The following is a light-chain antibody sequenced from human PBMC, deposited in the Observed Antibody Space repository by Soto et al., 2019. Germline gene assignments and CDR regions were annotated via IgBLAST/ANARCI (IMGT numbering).Light chain of an antibody. V-gene: IGLV2-11*01. CDR3: CSYTGSYSYV. Sequence: QCALTQPHSVSGSPGQSVTISCTGTSSDVGGYSYVSWYQQHPGKAPQLIIYDVTERPSGVPDRFSGSKSGNTASLTISGLQAEDEADYYCCSYTGSYSYVFGIGTKLTVL. CDR1: SSDVGGYSY. CDR2: DVT. J-gene: IGLJ1*01.